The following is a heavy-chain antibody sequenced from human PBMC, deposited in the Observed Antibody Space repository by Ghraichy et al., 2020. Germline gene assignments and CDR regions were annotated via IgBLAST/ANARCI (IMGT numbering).Heavy chain of an antibody. J-gene: IGHJ6*02. CDR1: GGTFSSYA. D-gene: IGHD4-11*01. CDR2: IIPIFGTA. Sequence: SVKVSCKASGGTFSSYAISWVRQAPGQGLEWMGGIIPIFGTANYAQKFQGRVTITADESTSTAYMELSSLRSEDTAVYYCARDSTPKEFDYYGMDVWGQGTTVTVSS. V-gene: IGHV1-69*13. CDR3: ARDSTPKEFDYYGMDV.